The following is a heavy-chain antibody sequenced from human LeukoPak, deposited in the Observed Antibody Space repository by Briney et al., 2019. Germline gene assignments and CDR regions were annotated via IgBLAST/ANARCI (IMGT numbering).Heavy chain of an antibody. CDR3: AQASLGYCSGGSCFFDY. J-gene: IGHJ4*02. Sequence: PGGSLRLSCAASGFTFDDYAMHWVRQAPGKGLEWASGISWNSGSIGYADSVKGRFTISRDNAKNSLYLQMNSLRAEDTALYYCAQASLGYCSGGSCFFDYWGQGTLVTVSS. D-gene: IGHD2-15*01. CDR1: GFTFDDYA. CDR2: ISWNSGSI. V-gene: IGHV3-9*01.